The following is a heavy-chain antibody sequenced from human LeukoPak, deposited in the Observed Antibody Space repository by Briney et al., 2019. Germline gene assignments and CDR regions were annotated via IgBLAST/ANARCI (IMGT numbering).Heavy chain of an antibody. CDR3: ARQGYCGGDCFSDY. J-gene: IGHJ4*02. CDR2: IYYSGST. CDR1: GASVSSYY. Sequence: PSETLSLTCTGSGASVSSYYWSWIRQPPGKGLEWIGYIYYSGSTDYNASLKSRVTISVDTSKNQLSLRLSSVTAADTAVYYCARQGYCGGDCFSDYWGQGSLVTVSS. D-gene: IGHD2-21*02. V-gene: IGHV4-59*08.